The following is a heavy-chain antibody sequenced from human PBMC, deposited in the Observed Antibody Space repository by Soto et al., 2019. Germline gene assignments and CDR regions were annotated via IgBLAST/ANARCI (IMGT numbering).Heavy chain of an antibody. CDR1: GFTVSSNY. V-gene: IGHV3-53*01. CDR2: IYSGGST. J-gene: IGHJ3*01. Sequence: GGSLRLSCAASGFTVSSNYMSWVRQAPGKGLEWVSVIYSGGSTYYADSVKGRFTVSRDSSRTTVFLQMNSLRPDDSAVYYCASWLQQEHAYDVWGLGTTVTVSS. CDR3: ASWLQQEHAYDV. D-gene: IGHD1-1*01.